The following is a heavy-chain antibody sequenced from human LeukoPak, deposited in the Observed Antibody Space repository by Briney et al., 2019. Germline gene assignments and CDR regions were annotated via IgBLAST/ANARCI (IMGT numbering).Heavy chain of an antibody. Sequence: GGSLRLSCAASGFTFDDYAMHWVRQAPGKGLEWVSGISCNSGSIGYADSVKGRFTISRDNAKNSLYLQMNSLRAEDTALYYCAKEIGTGHCSSTSCYTESYYYYYYYMDVWGKGTTVTVSS. V-gene: IGHV3-9*01. CDR2: ISCNSGSI. CDR1: GFTFDDYA. CDR3: AKEIGTGHCSSTSCYTESYYYYYYYMDV. D-gene: IGHD2-2*02. J-gene: IGHJ6*03.